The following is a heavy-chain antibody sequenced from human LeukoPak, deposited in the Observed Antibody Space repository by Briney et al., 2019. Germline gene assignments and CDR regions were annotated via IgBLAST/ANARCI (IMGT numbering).Heavy chain of an antibody. D-gene: IGHD3-10*01. CDR3: ARDSITMVRGVIIGDYYYMDV. Sequence: PGGSLRLSCAASGFTFSSYSMNWVRQAPGKGLEWVSSISSSSSYTYYADSVKGRFTISRDNAKNSLYLQMNSLRAEDTAVYYCARDSITMVRGVIIGDYYYMDVWGKGTTVTVSS. V-gene: IGHV3-21*01. CDR1: GFTFSSYS. J-gene: IGHJ6*03. CDR2: ISSSSSYT.